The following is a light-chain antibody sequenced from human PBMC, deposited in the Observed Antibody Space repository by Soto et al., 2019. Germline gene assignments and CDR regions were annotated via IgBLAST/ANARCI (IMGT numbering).Light chain of an antibody. CDR3: QQRSNWPPWT. J-gene: IGKJ1*01. Sequence: EIVLTQSPATLSLSPGETATLSCRASQSVSSYLAWYQQKPGQAPRLLIYDASNRATGIPARFSGSGSVTDFTLTISSLEPEDFAVYYCQQRSNWPPWTFGQGTKVDIK. CDR1: QSVSSY. CDR2: DAS. V-gene: IGKV3-11*01.